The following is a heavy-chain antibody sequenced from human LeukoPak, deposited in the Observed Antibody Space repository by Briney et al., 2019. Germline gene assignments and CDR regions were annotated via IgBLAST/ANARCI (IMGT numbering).Heavy chain of an antibody. J-gene: IGHJ4*02. D-gene: IGHD6-19*01. CDR1: GDSVSSKNGA. CDR2: TYYRSKWYD. V-gene: IGHV6-1*01. Sequence: SQTLSLTCAVSGDSVSSKNGAWNWIRQSPSRGLEWLGRTYYRSKWYDDYAESMEGRMTISQDTSKNQYSLHLNSVTPDDTAVYYCARDLGTTGWHTFDYWGQGTLVTVSS. CDR3: ARDLGTTGWHTFDY.